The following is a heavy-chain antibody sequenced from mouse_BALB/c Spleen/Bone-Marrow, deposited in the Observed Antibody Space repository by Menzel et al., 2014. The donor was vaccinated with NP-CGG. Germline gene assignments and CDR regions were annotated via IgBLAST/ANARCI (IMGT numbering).Heavy chain of an antibody. J-gene: IGHJ3*01. D-gene: IGHD2-1*01. CDR2: IYPGNGGT. CDR3: ARWGGHYGFAY. CDR1: GYTFTSYN. V-gene: IGHV1-12*01. Sequence: QVQLQQSGAELVRSGASVKMSCKASGYTFTSYNMHWVKQTPGQGLEWIGYIYPGNGGTKYNQKFKGKATLTADTSSSTAYMQISSLTSEDSAVYFYARWGGHYGFAYWGQGTLVTVSA.